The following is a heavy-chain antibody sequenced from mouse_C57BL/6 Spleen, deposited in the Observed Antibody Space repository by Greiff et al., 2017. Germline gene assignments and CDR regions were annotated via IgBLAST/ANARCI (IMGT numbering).Heavy chain of an antibody. J-gene: IGHJ2*01. D-gene: IGHD2-14*01. CDR2: IYPRSGNT. CDR3: ARATMGTTGDYFDY. CDR1: GYTFTSYG. V-gene: IGHV1-81*01. Sequence: QVQLQQSGAELARPGASVKLSCKASGYTFTSYGISWVKQRTGQGLEWIGEIYPRSGNTYYNEKFKGKATLTADKSSSTAYMELRSLTSEDSAVYFCARATMGTTGDYFDYWGQGTTLTVSS.